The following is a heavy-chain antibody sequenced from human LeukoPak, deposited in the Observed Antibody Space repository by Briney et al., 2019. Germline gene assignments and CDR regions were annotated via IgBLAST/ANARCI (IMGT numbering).Heavy chain of an antibody. CDR1: GGTFSSYA. CDR2: IIPILGIA. Sequence: SVKVSCKASGGTFSSYAISWVRQAPGQGLEWMGRIIPILGIANYAQKFQGRVTITADKSTSTAYMELSSLRSEDTAVYYCARDPRLNSDYDRGEDWGQGTLVTVSS. J-gene: IGHJ4*02. CDR3: ARDPRLNSDYDRGED. D-gene: IGHD5-12*01. V-gene: IGHV1-69*04.